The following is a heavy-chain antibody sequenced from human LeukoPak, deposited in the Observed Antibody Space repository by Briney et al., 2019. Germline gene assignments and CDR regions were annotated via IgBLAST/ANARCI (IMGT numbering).Heavy chain of an antibody. CDR2: INSDGSSI. J-gene: IGHJ4*02. V-gene: IGHV3-74*01. CDR1: GFTFSTYC. D-gene: IGHD4-17*01. CDR3: ARAPTTVTTFVY. Sequence: GGSLRLSCAASGFTFSTYCMHWVRHAPGKGLVWVSRINSDGSSITYADSVKGRFTTSRDDAKNTLYLQMNSLRAEDTAVYYCARAPTTVTTFVYWGQGTLVTVSS.